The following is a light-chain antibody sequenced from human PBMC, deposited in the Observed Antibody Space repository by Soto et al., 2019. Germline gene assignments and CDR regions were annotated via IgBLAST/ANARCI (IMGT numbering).Light chain of an antibody. Sequence: DIQMTQSPSSLSAYVGDRVTITCRASQNITRYLNWYQQKSGKAPKLLISGAATLQSGVPSRFVCSVSGTDFTLTISSLQPEDTATYYCQQSYTTPWTFGQGTKVESK. V-gene: IGKV1-39*01. CDR1: QNITRY. CDR3: QQSYTTPWT. J-gene: IGKJ1*01. CDR2: GAA.